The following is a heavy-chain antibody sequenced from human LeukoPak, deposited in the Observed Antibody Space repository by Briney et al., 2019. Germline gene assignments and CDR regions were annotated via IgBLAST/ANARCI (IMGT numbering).Heavy chain of an antibody. J-gene: IGHJ3*02. V-gene: IGHV3-21*01. Sequence: PGGSLRLSCAASGFTFSSYDMNWVRQAPGKGLEWVSSISSSSSYIYYADSVKGRFTISRDNAKNSLYLQMNSLRAEDTAVYYCARDISPQTDAFDIWGQGTMVTVSS. D-gene: IGHD3-9*01. CDR3: ARDISPQTDAFDI. CDR1: GFTFSSYD. CDR2: ISSSSSYI.